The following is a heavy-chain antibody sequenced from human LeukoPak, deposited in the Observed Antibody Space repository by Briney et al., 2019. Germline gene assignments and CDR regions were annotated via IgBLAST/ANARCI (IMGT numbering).Heavy chain of an antibody. CDR2: INNDGTTT. J-gene: IGHJ1*01. V-gene: IGHV3-74*01. CDR3: ARVSGPGMNEYFHL. Sequence: GGSLRLSGAASGFTFSGAWLHWVRQAPGKGLVWVSRINNDGTTTKYADSVKGRFTISRDNAKNTLYLQMNSLRAEDTAVYYCARVSGPGMNEYFHLWGQGTLVTVSS. CDR1: GFTFSGAW. D-gene: IGHD3-10*01.